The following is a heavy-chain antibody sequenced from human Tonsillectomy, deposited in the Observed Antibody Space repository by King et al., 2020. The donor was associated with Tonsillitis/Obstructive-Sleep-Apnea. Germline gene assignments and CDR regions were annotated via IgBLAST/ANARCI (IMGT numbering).Heavy chain of an antibody. J-gene: IGHJ4*02. Sequence: QLVQSGAEVKKPGSSVKVSCKASGGTFSNYAISWVRQAPGQGLEWMGGIIPILGIANYAQKFQGRVTITADKSTSTAYMELSSLRSEDTAVYYCARERDRLNSVIYSGYWGQGTLVTVSS. V-gene: IGHV1-69*10. D-gene: IGHD2-15*01. CDR1: GGTFSNYA. CDR2: IIPILGIA. CDR3: ARERDRLNSVIYSGY.